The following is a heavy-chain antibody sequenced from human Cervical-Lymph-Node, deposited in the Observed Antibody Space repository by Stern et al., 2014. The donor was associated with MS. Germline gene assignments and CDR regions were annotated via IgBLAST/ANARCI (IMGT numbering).Heavy chain of an antibody. CDR2: ISYDGSTV. J-gene: IGHJ4*02. D-gene: IGHD6-19*01. V-gene: IGHV3-30-3*01. CDR3: AVPPRYIGWHFTG. Sequence: QVQLVESGGGVVQPGRSLRLSCAASGFTFNNYAMYWVRQAPGKGLEWVAVISYDGSTVYYADSVKGRFIISRDNSNNTLYLQMNSLSAEDTAVYYCAVPPRYIGWHFTGWGQGTLVTVSS. CDR1: GFTFNNYA.